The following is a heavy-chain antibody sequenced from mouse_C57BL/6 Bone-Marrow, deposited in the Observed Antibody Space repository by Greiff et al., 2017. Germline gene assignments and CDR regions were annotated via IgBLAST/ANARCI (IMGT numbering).Heavy chain of an antibody. V-gene: IGHV1-76*01. Sequence: QVQLQESGAELVRPGASVKLSCKASGYTFTDYYINWVKQRPGQGLEWIARIYPGSGNTYYNEKFKGKATLTAEKSSSTAYMQLSSLTSEDSAVYFCASGTTRDYWGQSTTLTVSS. D-gene: IGHD2-1*01. J-gene: IGHJ2*01. CDR2: IYPGSGNT. CDR1: GYTFTDYY. CDR3: ASGTTRDY.